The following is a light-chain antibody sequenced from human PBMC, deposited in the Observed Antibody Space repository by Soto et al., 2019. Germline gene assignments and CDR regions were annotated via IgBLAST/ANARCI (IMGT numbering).Light chain of an antibody. CDR1: QSVSSSS. Sequence: EVVVTQSPDTLSLSPGETATLSCRASQSVSSSSLAWYQQKRGQAPRLLIHGASNRATGIPDRFSGSGSGTDFTLTISRLEPEDFAVYYCQQYGGSPRTFGQGTKVDNK. V-gene: IGKV3-20*01. CDR3: QQYGGSPRT. CDR2: GAS. J-gene: IGKJ1*01.